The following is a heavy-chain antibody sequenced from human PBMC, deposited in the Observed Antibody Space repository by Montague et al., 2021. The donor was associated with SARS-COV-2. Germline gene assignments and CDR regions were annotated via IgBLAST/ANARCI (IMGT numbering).Heavy chain of an antibody. CDR3: ARGSGWMGNAFDI. Sequence: SETLSLTCTVSGGSISSYYWSWIRQPPGKGLEWIGYIYYSGSTNYNPSLKGRVTISADTSKNQFSLKLSSVTAADTAVYYCARGSGWMGNAFDIWGQGTMVTVSS. CDR2: IYYSGST. D-gene: IGHD6-19*01. CDR1: GGSISSYY. V-gene: IGHV4-59*01. J-gene: IGHJ3*02.